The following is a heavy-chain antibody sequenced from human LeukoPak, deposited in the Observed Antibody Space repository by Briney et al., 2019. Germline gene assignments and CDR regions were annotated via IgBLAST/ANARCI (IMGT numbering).Heavy chain of an antibody. V-gene: IGHV1-18*01. CDR1: GYTFTSYG. D-gene: IGHD4-17*01. J-gene: IGHJ4*02. CDR3: ARDLHPHTVKVTTLNY. Sequence: ASVKVSCKASGYTFTSYGISWVRQAPGQGLEWMGWISAYNGNTNYAQKLQGRVTMTTDTSTSTVYMELRSLRSDGTAVYYCARDLHPHTVKVTTLNYWGQGTLVTVSS. CDR2: ISAYNGNT.